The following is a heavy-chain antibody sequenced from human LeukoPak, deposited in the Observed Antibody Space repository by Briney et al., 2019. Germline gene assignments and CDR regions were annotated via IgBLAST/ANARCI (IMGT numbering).Heavy chain of an antibody. J-gene: IGHJ6*02. CDR3: ARDLRGYYDSSGYYGMDV. CDR2: INPNSGGT. V-gene: IGHV1-2*04. D-gene: IGHD3-22*01. Sequence: ASVKVSCKASGYTFTGYYMHGVRQAPGQGLEWMGWINPNSGGTNYAQKFQGWVTMTRDTSISTAYMELSRLRSDDTAVYYCARDLRGYYDSSGYYGMDVWGQGTTVTVSS. CDR1: GYTFTGYY.